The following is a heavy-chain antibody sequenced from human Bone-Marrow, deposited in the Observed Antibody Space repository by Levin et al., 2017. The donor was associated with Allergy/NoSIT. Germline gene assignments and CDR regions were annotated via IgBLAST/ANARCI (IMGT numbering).Heavy chain of an antibody. D-gene: IGHD5-18*01. V-gene: IGHV1-46*01. CDR1: GYTFTSYY. Sequence: PGGSLRLSCKASGYTFTSYYMHWVRQAPGQGLEWMGIINPSGGGTSYAQKFQGRVTMTRDTSTSTVYMELSSLRSEDTAVYYCARESPDTAMVKYYYYGMDVWGQGTTVTVSS. CDR3: ARESPDTAMVKYYYYGMDV. J-gene: IGHJ6*02. CDR2: INPSGGGT.